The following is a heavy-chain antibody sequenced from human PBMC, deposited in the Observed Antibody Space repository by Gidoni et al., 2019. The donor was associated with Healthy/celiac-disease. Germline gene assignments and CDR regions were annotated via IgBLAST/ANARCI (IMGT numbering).Heavy chain of an antibody. V-gene: IGHV2-5*01. J-gene: IGHJ5*02. CDR3: AHTGYSSGWPLYNWFDP. D-gene: IGHD6-19*01. CDR2: IYWNDDK. Sequence: QITLKESGPTLVKPTQTLTLTCTFSGFSLSTSGVGVGWIRQPPGKALEWLALIYWNDDKRYSPSLKSRLTITKDTSKNQVVLTMTNMDPVDTATYYCAHTGYSSGWPLYNWFDPWGQGTLVTVSS. CDR1: GFSLSTSGVG.